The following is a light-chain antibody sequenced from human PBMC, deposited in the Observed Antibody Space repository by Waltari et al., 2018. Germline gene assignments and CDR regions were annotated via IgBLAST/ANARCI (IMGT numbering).Light chain of an antibody. Sequence: SSELTQDPAVSVALGQTVRFTCQGDSLRTSYASWYQLKPGQAPVLVIYGKDKRPSGIPDRSSGDSSGTTSSLTITGAQAEDEADYYCSSRNGRANQVVFAGGTKVTVL. CDR3: SSRNGRANQVV. CDR1: SLRTSY. J-gene: IGLJ3*02. V-gene: IGLV3-19*01. CDR2: GKD.